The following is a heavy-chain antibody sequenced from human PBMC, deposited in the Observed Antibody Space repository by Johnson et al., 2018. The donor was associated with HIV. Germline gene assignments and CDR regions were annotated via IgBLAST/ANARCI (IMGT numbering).Heavy chain of an antibody. J-gene: IGHJ3*02. D-gene: IGHD6-6*01. CDR2: ISWNSGSI. Sequence: VQLVESGGGVVQPGRSLRLSCAASGFTFSSYAMHWVRQAPGKGLEWVSGISWNSGSIGYADSVKGRFTISRDNAKNSLYLQMNSLRAEDTAVYYFARRGYSSSGGAFDIWGQGTMVTVSA. V-gene: IGHV3-9*01. CDR1: GFTFSSYA. CDR3: ARRGYSSSGGAFDI.